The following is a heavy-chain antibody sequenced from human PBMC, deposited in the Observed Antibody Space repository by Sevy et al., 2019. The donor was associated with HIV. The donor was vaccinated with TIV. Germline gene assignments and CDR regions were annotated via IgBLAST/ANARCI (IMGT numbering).Heavy chain of an antibody. Sequence: GGSLRLSCVASGFNLENFWMNWVRQAPGKGLEWVANIRQDGSEIYYVASVKGRFTIPRDNARNLVYLQMNSLRVEDTALYYCVRAIQSDGSFWGQGALVTVSS. J-gene: IGHJ4*02. V-gene: IGHV3-7*01. D-gene: IGHD6-19*01. CDR1: GFNLENFW. CDR2: IRQDGSEI. CDR3: VRAIQSDGSF.